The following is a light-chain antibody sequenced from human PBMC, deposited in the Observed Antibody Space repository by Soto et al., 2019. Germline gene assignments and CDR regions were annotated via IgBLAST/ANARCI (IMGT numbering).Light chain of an antibody. V-gene: IGKV1-5*01. CDR2: DAS. J-gene: IGKJ1*01. Sequence: DIQMTQSPSTLSTSVGDRVTITCRASQSISNWLAWYQQKPGKAPRLLIYDASSLESGVPSRFSGSGSGTEFTLTISSLQPDDFATYYCQQYNRYSWTFGQGTKVEIX. CDR3: QQYNRYSWT. CDR1: QSISNW.